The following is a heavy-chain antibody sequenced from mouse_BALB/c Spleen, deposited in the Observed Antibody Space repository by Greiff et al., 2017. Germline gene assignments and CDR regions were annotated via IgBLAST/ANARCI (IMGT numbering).Heavy chain of an antibody. D-gene: IGHD1-1*01. Sequence: LVKTGASVKISCKASGYSFTGYYMHWVKQSHGKSLEWIGYISCYNGATSYNQKFKGKATFTVDTSSSTAYMQFNSLTSEDSAVYYCARGGVYYYGSRYGYYAMDYWGQGTSVTVSS. CDR2: ISCYNGAT. J-gene: IGHJ4*01. CDR1: GYSFTGYY. CDR3: ARGGVYYYGSRYGYYAMDY. V-gene: IGHV1S34*01.